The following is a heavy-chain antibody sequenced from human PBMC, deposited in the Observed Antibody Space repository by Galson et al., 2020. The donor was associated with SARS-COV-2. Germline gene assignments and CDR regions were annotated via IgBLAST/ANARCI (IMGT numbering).Heavy chain of an antibody. J-gene: IGHJ3*02. Sequence: SGPKLVKPTETLTLTCTVSGFSLSNARMGVSWIRQPPGKALEWLAHIFSNDEKSYSTSLKSRLTISKDTSKSQVVLTMTNMDPVDTATYYCARVYGSGSYYKGDAFDIWGQGTMVTVSS. D-gene: IGHD3-10*01. CDR2: IFSNDEK. CDR1: GFSLSNARMG. V-gene: IGHV2-26*01. CDR3: ARVYGSGSYYKGDAFDI.